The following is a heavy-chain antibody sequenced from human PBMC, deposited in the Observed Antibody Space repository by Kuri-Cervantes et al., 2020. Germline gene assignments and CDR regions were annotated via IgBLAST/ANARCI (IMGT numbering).Heavy chain of an antibody. CDR2: IYYSGST. CDR1: GGSINNYF. Sequence: SETLSLTCTVSGGSINNYFWVWIRQPPGKGLEWIGYIYYSGSTNYNPSLKSRPAISLDTSKRRFSLKLTSVSAADTAVYYCARDRSKGGGVIPAGNFDYWGQGTLVTVSS. D-gene: IGHD3-16*02. J-gene: IGHJ4*02. CDR3: ARDRSKGGGVIPAGNFDY. V-gene: IGHV4-59*12.